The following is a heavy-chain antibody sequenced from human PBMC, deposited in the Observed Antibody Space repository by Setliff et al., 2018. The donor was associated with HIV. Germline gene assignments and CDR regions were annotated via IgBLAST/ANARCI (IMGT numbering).Heavy chain of an antibody. J-gene: IGHJ4*02. CDR2: IYYDGST. CDR1: GASISSSGHY. CDR3: ARDSGGYNYGFAVGSFDY. V-gene: IGHV4-39*07. Sequence: PSETLSLTCTVSGASISSSGHYWGWIRQPPGKGLEWIGSIYYDGSTYNNPSLKSRVTISVDTSKSQFSLKLTSVAAADTAVYYCARDSGGYNYGFAVGSFDYWGQGALVTVSS. D-gene: IGHD5-18*01.